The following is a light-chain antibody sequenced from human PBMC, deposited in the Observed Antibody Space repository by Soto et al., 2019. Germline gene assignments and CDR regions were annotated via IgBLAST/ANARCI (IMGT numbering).Light chain of an antibody. V-gene: IGLV2-14*01. CDR1: SSDIGDYNY. J-gene: IGLJ1*01. Sequence: QSVLTQPASVSGSPGQSITISCVGTSSDIGDYNYVSWYQQHPGKVPKVIIYDVSNRPSGVSYRFSGTKSGNTASLTVSGLQDEDEADYYCCSYTRSGTLIFGTGTKLTVL. CDR2: DVS. CDR3: CSYTRSGTLI.